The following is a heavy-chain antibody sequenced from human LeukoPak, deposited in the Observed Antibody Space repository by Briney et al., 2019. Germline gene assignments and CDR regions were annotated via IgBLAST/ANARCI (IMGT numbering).Heavy chain of an antibody. CDR1: GFTFSSYG. D-gene: IGHD3-16*01. CDR2: ISASGGST. J-gene: IGHJ4*02. V-gene: IGHV3-23*01. Sequence: GGTLRLSCAASGFTFSSYGMSWVRQSPGKGLEWVSGISASGGSTYYADSVKGRFTISRDNSKNTLYLQMNSLRAEDTAVYYCAVKTRGYGRDYWGQGTLVTVSS. CDR3: AVKTRGYGRDY.